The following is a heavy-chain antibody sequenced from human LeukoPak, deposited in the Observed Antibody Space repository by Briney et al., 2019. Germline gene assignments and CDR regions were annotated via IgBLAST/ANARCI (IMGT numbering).Heavy chain of an antibody. CDR3: ARDLKQDY. CDR2: INPNRWCT. V-gene: IGHV1-2*02. Sequence: ASVKVSCKASGYTFTGYYLHWVRQAPGQGREWMGWINPNRWCTSYAQRFQGRVTVTRDTSISTAYMELSSLRSDDTAVYYCARDLKQDYWGQGTLVTVSS. J-gene: IGHJ4*02. CDR1: GYTFTGYY.